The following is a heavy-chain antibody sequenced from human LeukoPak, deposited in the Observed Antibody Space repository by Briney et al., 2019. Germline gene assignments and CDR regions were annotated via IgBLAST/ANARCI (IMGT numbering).Heavy chain of an antibody. CDR2: IKTDGSST. Sequence: GGPLRLSCAASGFTFDDYAMHWVRQAPGKGLVWVSRIKTDGSSTNYADSVKGRFTISRDNAKNTLYLQMNSLRAEDTAVYYCGKGRTGYSYGYGIDSWGQGTLVTVSS. J-gene: IGHJ4*02. CDR3: GKGRTGYSYGYGIDS. CDR1: GFTFDDYA. V-gene: IGHV3-74*01. D-gene: IGHD5-18*01.